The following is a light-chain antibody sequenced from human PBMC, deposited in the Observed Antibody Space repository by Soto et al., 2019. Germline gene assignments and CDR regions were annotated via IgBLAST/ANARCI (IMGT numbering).Light chain of an antibody. CDR2: EVS. V-gene: IGLV2-14*01. CDR1: SSDVGGYNY. CDR3: SSYTSSSTGV. J-gene: IGLJ3*02. Sequence: QSVLTQPASVSGSPGQSITISCTGTSSDVGGYNYVSWYQHHPGKAPKLMIFEVSNRPSGVSNRFSGSKSGKTASLTISRLQAEDEADYYCSSYTSSSTGVFGGGTKLTVL.